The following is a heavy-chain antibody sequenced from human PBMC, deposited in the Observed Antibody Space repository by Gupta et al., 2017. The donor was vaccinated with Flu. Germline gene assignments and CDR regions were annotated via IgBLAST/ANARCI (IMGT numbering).Heavy chain of an antibody. CDR2: IKSKTDGRTV. J-gene: IGHJ4*02. Sequence: EVQLVESGGGLVMTGGSLRISCAASAVTFSKAWMTWVRQGPGKGLEWVGRIKSKTDGRTVDYAAPVKGRFTISRDDSKDTLYLQMNSLKIEDTAVYYCTTYDSIGWQFWGQGTLVTVSS. D-gene: IGHD6-19*01. CDR3: TTYDSIGWQF. V-gene: IGHV3-15*01. CDR1: AVTFSKAW.